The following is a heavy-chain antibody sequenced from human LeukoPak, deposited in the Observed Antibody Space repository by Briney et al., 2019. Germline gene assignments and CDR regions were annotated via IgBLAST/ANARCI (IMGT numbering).Heavy chain of an antibody. D-gene: IGHD2-15*01. CDR1: GGSFSGYY. J-gene: IGHJ5*02. CDR3: AREAVVDSNWFDP. Sequence: PSETLSLTCAVYGGSFSGYYWSWIRQPPGKGLEWIGEINHSGSTNYNPSLKSRVTISVDTSKNQFSLKLSSVTAADTAVYYCAREAVVDSNWFDPWGQGTLVTVSS. V-gene: IGHV4-34*01. CDR2: INHSGST.